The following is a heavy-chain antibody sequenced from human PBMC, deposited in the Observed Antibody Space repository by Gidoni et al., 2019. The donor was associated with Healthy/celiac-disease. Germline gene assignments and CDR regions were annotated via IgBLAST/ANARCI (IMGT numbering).Heavy chain of an antibody. Sequence: EVQLVESGGGLVKPGGSLRLSCAASGFTFSSYSMNWVRQAPGKGLEWVSSISSSSSYIYYADSVKGRFTISRDNAKNSLYLQMNSLRAEDTAVYYCAGWGVGATPDAFDYWGQGTLVTVSS. V-gene: IGHV3-21*01. J-gene: IGHJ4*02. CDR1: GFTFSSYS. CDR3: AGWGVGATPDAFDY. CDR2: ISSSSSYI. D-gene: IGHD1-26*01.